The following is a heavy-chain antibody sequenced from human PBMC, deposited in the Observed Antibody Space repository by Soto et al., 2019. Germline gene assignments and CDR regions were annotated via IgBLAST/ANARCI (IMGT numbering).Heavy chain of an antibody. CDR2: IWYDGSNK. CDR3: PRADCPGPYYSSLPLNYRVDV. Sequence: QVQLVESGGGVVQPGGSLRLSCTASGFTFNTYGMHWVRQAPGKGLEWVAIIWYDGSNKYYADSVKGRFTISRDNSKNPLSVQITSLTAEHTAVYYCPRADCPGPYYSSLPLNYRVDVSRQATTLTVSS. V-gene: IGHV3-33*01. D-gene: IGHD2-15*01. J-gene: IGHJ6*02. CDR1: GFTFNTYG.